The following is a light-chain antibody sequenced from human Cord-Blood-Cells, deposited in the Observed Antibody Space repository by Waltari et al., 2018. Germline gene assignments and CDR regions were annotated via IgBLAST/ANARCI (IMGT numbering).Light chain of an antibody. CDR2: DVS. V-gene: IGLV2-14*03. CDR1: SSAVGGYNY. J-gene: IGLJ3*02. Sequence: QSALTQPASVSGSPGQSITISCTGNSSAVGGYNYVSWYQQHPGKAPKHIVYDVSNRPSGVSNRFSCSKSGNPSSLTISGLQTEDEADYYCSSYTSSSTRVFGGGTKLTVL. CDR3: SSYTSSSTRV.